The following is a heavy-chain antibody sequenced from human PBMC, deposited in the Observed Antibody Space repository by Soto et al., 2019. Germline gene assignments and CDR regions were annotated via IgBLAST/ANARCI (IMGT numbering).Heavy chain of an antibody. J-gene: IGHJ4*02. CDR1: GASLSSVSYY. V-gene: IGHV4-39*01. D-gene: IGHD2-15*01. Sequence: SETLSLSRTVAGASLSSVSYYWGWIRQPAGKGLEWVGSIFFTGNIYYNPSLKSRVTISVDTSRTQFSLMVNSVNAADAAVYYCASRHCSGGSCDNSGFDSWGQGALVPVSS. CDR2: IFFTGNI. CDR3: ASRHCSGGSCDNSGFDS.